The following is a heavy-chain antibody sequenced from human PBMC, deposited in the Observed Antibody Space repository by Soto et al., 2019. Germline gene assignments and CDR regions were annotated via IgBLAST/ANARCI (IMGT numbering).Heavy chain of an antibody. CDR3: ARDTEAINYYGSGSYLNWFDP. D-gene: IGHD3-10*01. J-gene: IGHJ5*02. CDR2: IIPIFGTA. Sequence: SVKVSCKACGGTLSSYAVSWVRQAPGQGIEWMGGIIPIFGTANYAQKFQGRVTITADESTSTAYMELSSLRSEDTAVYYCARDTEAINYYGSGSYLNWFDPWGQGTLVTVSS. V-gene: IGHV1-69*13. CDR1: GGTLSSYA.